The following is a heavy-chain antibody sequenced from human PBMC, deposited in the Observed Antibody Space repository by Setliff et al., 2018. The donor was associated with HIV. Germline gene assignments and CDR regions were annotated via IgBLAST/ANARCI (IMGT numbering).Heavy chain of an antibody. D-gene: IGHD3-22*01. CDR1: GGSISSGGHY. CDR3: ARGDYDSGGYYFDK. V-gene: IGHV4-31*03. J-gene: IGHJ4*02. Sequence: SETLSLTCTVSGGSISSGGHYWSWIRQHPGKGLEWIGHIYNSGSTYYNPSLKSRLIISLDTSKNQFSLKLNSVTAADTAVYFCARGDYDSGGYYFDKWGQGALVTVSS. CDR2: IYNSGST.